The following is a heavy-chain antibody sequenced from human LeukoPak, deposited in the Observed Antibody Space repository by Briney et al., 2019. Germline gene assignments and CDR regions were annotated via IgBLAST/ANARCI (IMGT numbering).Heavy chain of an antibody. V-gene: IGHV3-33*01. D-gene: IGHD3-9*01. CDR3: ARESEGGLYFDWLLEKYYFDY. CDR2: IWYDGSNK. CDR1: GFTFSSYG. Sequence: GGSLRPSCAASGFTFSSYGMHWVRQAPGKGLEWVAVIWYDGSNKYYADSVKGRFTISRDNSENTLYLQMNSLRAEDTAVYYCARESEGGLYFDWLLEKYYFDYWGQGTLVTVSS. J-gene: IGHJ4*02.